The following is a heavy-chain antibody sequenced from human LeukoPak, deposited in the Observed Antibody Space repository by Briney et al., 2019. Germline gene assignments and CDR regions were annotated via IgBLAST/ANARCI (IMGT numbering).Heavy chain of an antibody. V-gene: IGHV4-30-2*05. CDR3: ARYPHYDFWSGYDRNWFDP. CDR2: IYHSGST. J-gene: IGHJ5*02. CDR1: GGSISSGGYS. Sequence: KTSETLSLTCAVSGGSISSGGYSWSWIRQPPGKGLEWIGYIYHSGSTYYNPSLKSRVTISVDTSKNQFSLKLSSVTAADTAVYYCARYPHYDFWSGYDRNWFDPWGQGTLVTVSS. D-gene: IGHD3-3*01.